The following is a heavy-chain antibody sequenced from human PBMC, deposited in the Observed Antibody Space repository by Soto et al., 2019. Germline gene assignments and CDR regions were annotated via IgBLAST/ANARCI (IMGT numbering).Heavy chain of an antibody. V-gene: IGHV1-18*01. CDR3: AREGYDFWSGYLHYFDY. CDR2: ISAYNGNT. CDR1: GYTFTRYG. D-gene: IGHD3-3*01. Sequence: GASVKVSCKASGYTFTRYGISWVRQAPGQGLEWMGWISAYNGNTNYAQKLQGRVTMTTDTSTSTAYMELRSLRSEDTAVYYCAREGYDFWSGYLHYFDYWGQGTLVTVSS. J-gene: IGHJ4*02.